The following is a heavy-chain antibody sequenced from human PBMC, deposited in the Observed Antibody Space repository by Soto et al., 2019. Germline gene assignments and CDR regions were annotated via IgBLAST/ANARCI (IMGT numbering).Heavy chain of an antibody. CDR2: IGTAGDT. Sequence: EVQLVESGGGFVQPGGSLRLSCAASGFTFSSYDMHWVRQATGKGLEWVSAIGTAGDTYYPGSVKGRFTISRENAKNSLYLQMNSLRAEDTAVYYCARSGPYYYDSSYGMDVWGQGTTVTVSS. J-gene: IGHJ6*02. CDR3: ARSGPYYYDSSYGMDV. CDR1: GFTFSSYD. D-gene: IGHD3-22*01. V-gene: IGHV3-13*01.